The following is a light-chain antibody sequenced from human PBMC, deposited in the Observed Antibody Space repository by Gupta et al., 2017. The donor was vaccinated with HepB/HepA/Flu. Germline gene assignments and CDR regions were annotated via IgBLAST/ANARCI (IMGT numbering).Light chain of an antibody. CDR3: LIWNSSAWV. J-gene: IGLJ3*02. Sequence: QAVLTQPSSLSASPGAPASLTCTLRSDINVGSYRIYWYQQKPGSPPQYLLSYRSDSDKEQGSGVPSRFSGSRDASANAGILLISGLQSEDESYYYCLIWNSSAWVFGGGTKLTVL. V-gene: IGLV5-45*02. CDR2: YRSDSDK. CDR1: SDINVGSYR.